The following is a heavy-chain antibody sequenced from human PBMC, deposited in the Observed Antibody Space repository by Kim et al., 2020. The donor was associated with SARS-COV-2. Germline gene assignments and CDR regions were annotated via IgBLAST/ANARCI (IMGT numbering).Heavy chain of an antibody. J-gene: IGHJ4*02. CDR2: T. D-gene: IGHD3-16*01. CDR3: ARAEDVYTFVY. Sequence: TKYTPYLKSRVTITSDTSKNQFYLNLNSVTAADTAVYYCARAEDVYTFVYWGQGTRVTVSS. V-gene: IGHV4-59*01.